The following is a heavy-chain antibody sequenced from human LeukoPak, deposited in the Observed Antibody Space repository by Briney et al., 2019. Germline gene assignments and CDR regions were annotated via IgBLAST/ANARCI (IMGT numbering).Heavy chain of an antibody. V-gene: IGHV3-21*01. Sequence: GGSLRLSCAASGFTFSSYSMNWVRQAPGKGLEWVSSISSSSSYIYYADSVKGRFTISRDNAENSPYLQMNSLRAEDTAVYYCASHSGYDIQKRDYWGQGTLVTVSS. J-gene: IGHJ4*02. CDR3: ASHSGYDIQKRDY. CDR1: GFTFSSYS. CDR2: ISSSSSYI. D-gene: IGHD5-12*01.